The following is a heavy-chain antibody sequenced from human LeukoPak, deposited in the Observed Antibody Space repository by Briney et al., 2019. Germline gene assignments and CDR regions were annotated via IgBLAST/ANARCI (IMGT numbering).Heavy chain of an antibody. CDR3: ARSGSSWLFDY. J-gene: IGHJ4*02. D-gene: IGHD6-13*01. V-gene: IGHV4-34*01. CDR2: IYYSGST. Sequence: SETLSLTCAVYGGSFSGYYWSWIRQPPGKGLEWIGSIYYSGSTYYNPSLKSRVTISVDTSKNQFSLKLSSVTAADTAVYYCARSGSSWLFDYWGQGTLVTVSS. CDR1: GGSFSGYY.